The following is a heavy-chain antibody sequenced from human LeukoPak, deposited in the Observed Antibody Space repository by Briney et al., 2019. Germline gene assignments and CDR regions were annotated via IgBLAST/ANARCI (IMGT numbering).Heavy chain of an antibody. CDR2: IRYDGSNK. J-gene: IGHJ6*03. CDR1: GFTFSSYG. CDR3: ARDRSIAAAWAGGLPYYYYYMDV. D-gene: IGHD6-13*01. V-gene: IGHV3-30*02. Sequence: GGSLRLSCAASGFTFSSYGMHWVRQAPGKGLEWVAFIRYDGSNKYYADSVKGRFTISRDNSKNTLYLQMNSLRAEDTAVYYCARDRSIAAAWAGGLPYYYYYMDVWGKGTTVTVSS.